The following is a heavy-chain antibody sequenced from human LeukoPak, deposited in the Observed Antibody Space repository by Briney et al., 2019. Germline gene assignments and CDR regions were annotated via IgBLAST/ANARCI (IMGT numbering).Heavy chain of an antibody. D-gene: IGHD2-2*01. J-gene: IGHJ5*02. Sequence: GGSLRLSCAASGFTLSSYWMHWVRQAPGKGLVWVSRINSDGSSTSYADSVKGRFTISRDNAKNTLYLQMNSLRAEDTAVYYCARDVVPAATYNWFDPWAQGTLVTVSS. CDR3: ARDVVPAATYNWFDP. V-gene: IGHV3-74*01. CDR2: INSDGSST. CDR1: GFTLSSYW.